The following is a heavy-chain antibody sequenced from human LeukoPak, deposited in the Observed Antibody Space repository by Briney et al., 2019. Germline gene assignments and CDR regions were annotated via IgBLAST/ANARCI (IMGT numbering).Heavy chain of an antibody. Sequence: GGALRLSCAASGFTFSSYAMSWVRQAPGKGLEWVSAIRDSGSSTHYADSVKGRFTTSRDNSKNTPSLQMNSLRAEDTAIYYCAKYGPQDSGSSHFDYWGQGALVTVSS. CDR3: AKYGPQDSGSSHFDY. V-gene: IGHV3-23*01. CDR1: GFTFSSYA. J-gene: IGHJ4*02. CDR2: IRDSGSST. D-gene: IGHD1-26*01.